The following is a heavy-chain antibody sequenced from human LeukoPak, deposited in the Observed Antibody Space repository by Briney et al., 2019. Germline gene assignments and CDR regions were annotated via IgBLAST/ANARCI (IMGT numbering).Heavy chain of an antibody. D-gene: IGHD6-13*01. CDR3: ARDPRIAAAGKLGYYYGMDV. CDR2: INPNSGGT. CDR1: GYTFTGYY. J-gene: IGHJ6*02. V-gene: IGHV1-2*02. Sequence: ASVKVTCKASGYTFTGYYMHWVRQAPGQGLEWMGWINPNSGGTNYAQKFQGRVTMTRDTSISTAYMELSRLRSDDTAVYYCARDPRIAAAGKLGYYYGMDVWGQGSTLTVSS.